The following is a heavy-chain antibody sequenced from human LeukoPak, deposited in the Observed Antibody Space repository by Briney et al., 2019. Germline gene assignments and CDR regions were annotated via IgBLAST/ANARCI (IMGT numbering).Heavy chain of an antibody. Sequence: PSGTLSLTCTVSGGSISNYYWNWIRQPPGKGVEWIASIYEGEITYYNPSLKGRLTISIDTSKNQFSLKLSSVTAADTAIYYCARHVLTTGISRFYYNIGYFDYWGQGTLVTVSS. J-gene: IGHJ4*02. CDR1: GGSISNYY. CDR2: IYEGEIT. D-gene: IGHD4-17*01. CDR3: ARHVLTTGISRFYYNIGYFDY. V-gene: IGHV4-59*08.